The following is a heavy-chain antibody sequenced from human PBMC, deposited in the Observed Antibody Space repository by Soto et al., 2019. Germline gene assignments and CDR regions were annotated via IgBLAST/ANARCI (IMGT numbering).Heavy chain of an antibody. V-gene: IGHV1-18*01. CDR2: ISTYNGNT. CDR1: GYTFTSYG. D-gene: IGHD3-16*01. CDR3: VMVDNYVTPTPQDV. J-gene: IGHJ6*02. Sequence: ASVKVSCKASGYTFTSYGISWVRQAPGQGLEWMGWISTYNGNTEYAQKLQGRVTMTTDTSTSTAYMELGSLTSDDTAVYYCVMVDNYVTPTPQDVWGQGTTVTVSS.